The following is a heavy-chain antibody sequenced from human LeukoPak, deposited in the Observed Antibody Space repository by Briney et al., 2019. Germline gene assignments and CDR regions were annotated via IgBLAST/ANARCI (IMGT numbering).Heavy chain of an antibody. J-gene: IGHJ4*02. CDR3: AREDDYASVRFDY. CDR2: ISSGSSYI. Sequence: PGGSLRPSCAASGFTFSSSNMDWVRQAPGEGLEWVSSISSGSSYIYYADSVKGRFTISRDNAKNSLYLQMNSLRAEDTAVYYCAREDDYASVRFDYWGLGTLVTVSS. V-gene: IGHV3-21*01. D-gene: IGHD3-10*01. CDR1: GFTFSSSN.